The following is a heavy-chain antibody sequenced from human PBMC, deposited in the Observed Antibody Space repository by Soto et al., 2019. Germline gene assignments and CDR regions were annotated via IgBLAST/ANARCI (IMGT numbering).Heavy chain of an antibody. D-gene: IGHD3-3*01. CDR1: GYTCTSCG. Sequence: RAAGYTCTSCGMSCDRQAPGQGLEWMGWISAYNGNTNYAQKLQGRVTMTTDTSTSTAYMELRSLRSDDTAVYYCARVNAFWSGYDLDYWGQGTMVTVSS. CDR3: ARVNAFWSGYDLDY. CDR2: ISAYNGNT. V-gene: IGHV1-18*01. J-gene: IGHJ4*02.